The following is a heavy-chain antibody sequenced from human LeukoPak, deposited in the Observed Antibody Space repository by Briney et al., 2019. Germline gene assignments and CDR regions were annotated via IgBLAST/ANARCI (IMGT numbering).Heavy chain of an antibody. CDR1: GYTFTSYY. V-gene: IGHV1-46*01. CDR3: ARVKEGAVAGPATDFDY. D-gene: IGHD6-19*01. Sequence: ASVKVSCKASGYTFTSYYMHWVRQAPGQGLEWMGIINPGGDRTDFAQKFQGRVTMTKDTSTSTVYMELSSLRSEDTAVYYCARVKEGAVAGPATDFDYWGQGTLVTVSS. J-gene: IGHJ4*02. CDR2: INPGGDRT.